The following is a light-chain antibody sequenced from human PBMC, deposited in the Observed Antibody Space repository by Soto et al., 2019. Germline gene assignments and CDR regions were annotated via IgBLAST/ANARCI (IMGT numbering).Light chain of an antibody. CDR3: QQYDNFLFT. CDR2: DAS. J-gene: IGKJ3*01. CDR1: QDISNY. Sequence: DIQMTQSPSSLSASVGDRVTITCQASQDISNYLNWYQQKPGKAPKLLICDASNLETGVPSRFSGSGSGTDFTFTISSLQPEDIATYYCQQYDNFLFTFGPGTKVDIK. V-gene: IGKV1-33*01.